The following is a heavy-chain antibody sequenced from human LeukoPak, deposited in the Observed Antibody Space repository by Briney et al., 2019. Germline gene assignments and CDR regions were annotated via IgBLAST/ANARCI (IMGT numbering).Heavy chain of an antibody. CDR2: INHSGST. Sequence: PSETLSLTCAVYGGSFSGYYWSWIRQPPGKGLEGIGEINHSGSTNYNPSLKSRGTISVDTSKNQSSLKLSSVTAADTAVSYCARDQRGYDSSGYWDYYFDSWGQGTLVTVSS. CDR3: ARDQRGYDSSGYWDYYFDS. D-gene: IGHD3-22*01. J-gene: IGHJ4*02. V-gene: IGHV4-34*01. CDR1: GGSFSGYY.